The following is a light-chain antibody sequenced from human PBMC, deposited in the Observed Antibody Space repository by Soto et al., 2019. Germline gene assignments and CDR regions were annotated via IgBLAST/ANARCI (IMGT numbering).Light chain of an antibody. CDR1: QNITNN. Sequence: DIQMTQSRSSLSASIGDRVTITCQASQNITNNLSRYQQKPGKAPNLLIYHASKLAKGVTSRFSGSGSGTDFSFIITSLQREDLATYYCQQYYGLPPLTFGQGTRLEIK. J-gene: IGKJ5*01. V-gene: IGKV1-33*01. CDR3: QQYYGLPPLT. CDR2: HAS.